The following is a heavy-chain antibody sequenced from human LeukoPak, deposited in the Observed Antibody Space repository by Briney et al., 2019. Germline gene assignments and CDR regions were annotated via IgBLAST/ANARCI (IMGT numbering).Heavy chain of an antibody. V-gene: IGHV3-74*01. CDR1: GFTFSTYW. CDR3: ARAPSEIRGYYPEYLHY. J-gene: IGHJ4*02. D-gene: IGHD3-22*01. Sequence: GGSLRLSCAASGFTFSTYWMYWVRQAPGKGLVWVSRIKSDGSTNYADSVKGRFTISRDNANNTLSRQMNSLRPEDTGVYYCARAPSEIRGYYPEYLHYWGQGTLVTVSS. CDR2: IKSDGST.